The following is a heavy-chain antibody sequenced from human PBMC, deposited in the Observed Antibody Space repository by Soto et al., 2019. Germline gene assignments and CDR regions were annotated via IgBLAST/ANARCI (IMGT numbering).Heavy chain of an antibody. D-gene: IGHD2-8*01. CDR1: GGSISTYY. V-gene: IGHV4-59*12. CDR3: ARESRCVNGACGNVFDI. CDR2: IYYSGST. Sequence: QVQLQESGPGLVTPSETLSLTCTVSGGSISTYYWTWIRQSPEKGLEWLGNIYYSGSTNYSPSLKSRLTISLDTSKNQFSLKLRSVTAADTAVYYCARESRCVNGACGNVFDIWGRGTKVTVSS. J-gene: IGHJ3*02.